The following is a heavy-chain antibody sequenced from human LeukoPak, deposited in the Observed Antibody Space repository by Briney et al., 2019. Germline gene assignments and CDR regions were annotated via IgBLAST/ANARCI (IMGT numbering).Heavy chain of an antibody. CDR3: ARLGREVTGAFDI. CDR2: INPNHGGT. CDR1: GYTFTDYY. D-gene: IGHD2-21*02. Sequence: ASVKVSCKASGYTFTDYYMHWVRQAPGQGLEWMGWINPNHGGTNYAQKFQGRVTMTRDTSINTAYMELSRLRSDDTAVYYCARLGREVTGAFDIWGQGTMVTVSS. J-gene: IGHJ3*02. V-gene: IGHV1-2*02.